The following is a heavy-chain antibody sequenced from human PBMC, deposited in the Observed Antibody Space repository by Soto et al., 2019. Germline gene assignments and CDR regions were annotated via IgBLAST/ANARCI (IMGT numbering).Heavy chain of an antibody. CDR3: ASADDFWRGSLLP. CDR2: VNACNGKR. J-gene: IGHJ4*02. CDR1: GFTFTSYG. V-gene: IGHV1-18*01. Sequence: QVQLVQSGPELKNPGASVKVACKASGFTFTSYGFSWVRQAPGQGLEWMGWVNACNGKRTYAHNLQCSVTVTTDPAASTAYMELRSLRSDETALSCCASADDFWRGSLLPWGQGTLITVSS. D-gene: IGHD3-3*01.